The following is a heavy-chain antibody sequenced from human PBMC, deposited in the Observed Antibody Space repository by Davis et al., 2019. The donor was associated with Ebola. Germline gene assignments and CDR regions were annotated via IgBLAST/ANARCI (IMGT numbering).Heavy chain of an antibody. D-gene: IGHD2-2*02. J-gene: IGHJ4*02. V-gene: IGHV3-7*03. CDR3: ANGCSSPNCYTITGDWTPMGDY. Sequence: GESLKISCEASGFTFSAYWMSWVRQAPGKGLECVANIKPDGSEEYYVDSVKGRFTISRDNAKMSLSLQMNSLRAEDTALYYCANGCSSPNCYTITGDWTPMGDYWGQGTLVTVSS. CDR2: IKPDGSEE. CDR1: GFTFSAYW.